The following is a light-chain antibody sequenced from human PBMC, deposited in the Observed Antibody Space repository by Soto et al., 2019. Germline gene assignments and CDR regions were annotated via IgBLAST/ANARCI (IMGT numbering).Light chain of an antibody. J-gene: IGKJ4*01. CDR2: DAS. V-gene: IGKV1-27*01. CDR3: QNSNSAPLT. Sequence: LQMTQSPPSLSASIGDRVTFTCRASHDIGNSLAWYQQRPGKSPRLLIYDASTLQSGVPARFRGSGSGTDFTLAIDSLRPDDIATYYCQNSNSAPLTFGGGTKVDIK. CDR1: HDIGNS.